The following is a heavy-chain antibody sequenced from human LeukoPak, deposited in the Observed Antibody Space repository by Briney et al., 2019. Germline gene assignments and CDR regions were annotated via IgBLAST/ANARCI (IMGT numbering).Heavy chain of an antibody. CDR1: GFTFNRNN. J-gene: IGHJ4*02. V-gene: IGHV3-48*01. CDR2: ISSTSITM. Sequence: SGGSLRLSCAASGFTFNRNNMNWVRQAPGKGLEWVSYISSTSITMYYADSVKGRFTISRDNAKNSLYLQMNSLRAEDTAVYYCARGLPDLDYWGQGTLVTVSS. CDR3: ARGLPDLDY. D-gene: IGHD1-14*01.